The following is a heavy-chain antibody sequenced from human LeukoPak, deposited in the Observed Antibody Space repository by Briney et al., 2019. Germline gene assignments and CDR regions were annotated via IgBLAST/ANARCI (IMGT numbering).Heavy chain of an antibody. CDR2: IYYSGST. CDR3: ARGFSSSDFDY. V-gene: IGHV4-59*01. CDR1: GGSISSFY. Sequence: SETLSLTCTVSGGSISSFYWSWFRQPPGKGLEWIGYIYYSGSTDYNPSLKSRVTISVDTSKNEFSLKLSSVTAADTAVYYCARGFSSSDFDYWGQGTLVTVSS. J-gene: IGHJ4*02. D-gene: IGHD6-6*01.